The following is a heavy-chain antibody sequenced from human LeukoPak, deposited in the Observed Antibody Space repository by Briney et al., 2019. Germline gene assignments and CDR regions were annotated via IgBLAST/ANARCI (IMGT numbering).Heavy chain of an antibody. Sequence: ASVKVSCKASGGTFISYAISWVRQAPGQGLEWMGGIIPIFGTANYAQKFQGRVTITRNTSISTAYMELSSLRSEDTAVYYCARGLPREARRLWLDPWGQGTLVTVSS. CDR2: IIPIFGTA. CDR1: GGTFISYA. V-gene: IGHV1-69*05. CDR3: ARGLPREARRLWLDP. D-gene: IGHD6-6*01. J-gene: IGHJ5*02.